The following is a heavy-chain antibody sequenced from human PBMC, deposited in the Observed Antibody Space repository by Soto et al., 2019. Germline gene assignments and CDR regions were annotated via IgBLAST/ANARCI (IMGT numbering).Heavy chain of an antibody. Sequence: GGSLRLSCAAAGFTFTNFVMHWVRQAPGKGLEWVALVWYDGGEKYYADSVKGRFIISRDNSKDTMHLQMNSLRVEDTAVYYCVREWTGDHGFDIWGQGTMVTVS. V-gene: IGHV3-33*01. D-gene: IGHD7-27*01. CDR2: VWYDGGEK. CDR3: VREWTGDHGFDI. J-gene: IGHJ3*02. CDR1: GFTFTNFV.